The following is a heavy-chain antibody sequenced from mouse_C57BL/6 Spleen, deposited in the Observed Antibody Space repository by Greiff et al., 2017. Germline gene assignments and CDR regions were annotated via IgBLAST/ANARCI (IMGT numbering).Heavy chain of an antibody. D-gene: IGHD2-10*01. Sequence: EVQGVESGGGLVQPGGSLSLSCAASGFTFTDYYMSWVRQPPGKALEWLGFIRNKANGYTTEYSAAVKGRFTISRDNSQSILYLQLNALRAEDSATYYWARSYTWAWCAYWGQGTLVTVSA. V-gene: IGHV7-3*01. CDR2: IRNKANGYTT. CDR3: ARSYTWAWCAY. J-gene: IGHJ3*01. CDR1: GFTFTDYY.